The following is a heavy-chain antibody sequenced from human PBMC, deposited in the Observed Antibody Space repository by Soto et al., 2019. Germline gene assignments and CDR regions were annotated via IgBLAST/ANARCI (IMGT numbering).Heavy chain of an antibody. D-gene: IGHD5-18*01. Sequence: SETLSLTCAVSGYSISSGYYWTWIRQPPGKGLEWIGYIYSSGSTNYNPSLKSRVTMSLDTSTNQFSLKLTSVTAADTAVYYCARDIRGYSRAFDYWGQGALVTVSS. CDR2: IYSSGST. CDR1: GYSISSGYY. V-gene: IGHV4-61*01. J-gene: IGHJ4*02. CDR3: ARDIRGYSRAFDY.